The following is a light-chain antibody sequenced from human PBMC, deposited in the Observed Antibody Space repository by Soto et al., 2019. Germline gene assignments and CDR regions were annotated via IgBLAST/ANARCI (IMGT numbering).Light chain of an antibody. J-gene: IGKJ1*01. CDR1: QSGSSTY. Sequence: EIVLTQSPGTLSLFPGERTTFSCRTSQSGSSTYLAWYQQKPGQAPRLLIYGASTRATGIPDRFSGSGSGTDFTLTISRLEPEDLAVYYCQQYGSSPRTFGQGTKVEIK. CDR2: GAS. CDR3: QQYGSSPRT. V-gene: IGKV3-20*01.